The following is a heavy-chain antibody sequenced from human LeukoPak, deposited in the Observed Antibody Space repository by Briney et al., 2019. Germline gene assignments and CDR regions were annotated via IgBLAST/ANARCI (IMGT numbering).Heavy chain of an antibody. CDR1: GLTFSSYG. Sequence: TGGSLRLSCAASGLTFSSYGMHWVRQAPGKGLEWVAFIRYDGSNKYYADSVKGRFTISRDNSKNTLYLQMNSLRAEDTAVYYCAKGPRGYYSGNLTFDYWGQGTLVTVSS. J-gene: IGHJ4*02. CDR3: AKGPRGYYSGNLTFDY. V-gene: IGHV3-30*02. CDR2: IRYDGSNK. D-gene: IGHD2/OR15-2a*01.